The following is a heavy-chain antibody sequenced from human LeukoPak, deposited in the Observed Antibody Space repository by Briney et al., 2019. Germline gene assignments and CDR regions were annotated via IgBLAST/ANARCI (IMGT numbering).Heavy chain of an antibody. D-gene: IGHD2-2*02. CDR1: GYTFTSYY. CDR3: ARAGIVVPAAIPPERNWFDP. J-gene: IGHJ5*02. CDR2: INPSGGST. Sequence: ASVTVSCTASGYTFTSYYMHWVRQAPGQGLEWMGIINPSGGSTSYAQKFQGRVTMTRDMSTSTVYMELSSLRSEDTAVYYCARAGIVVPAAIPPERNWFDPWGQGTLVTVSS. V-gene: IGHV1-46*01.